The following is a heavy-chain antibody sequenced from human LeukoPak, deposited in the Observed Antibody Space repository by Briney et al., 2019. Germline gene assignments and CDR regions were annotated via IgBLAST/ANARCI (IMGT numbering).Heavy chain of an antibody. J-gene: IGHJ5*02. CDR3: ARVVVAVPAGISWFDP. CDR2: IYYSGST. Sequence: PSETLSLTCTVSGGSISSGDYYWSWIRQPPGKGLEWIGYIYYSGSTYYNPSLKSRVTISVDTSKNQFSLKLSSVTAADTAVYYCARVVVAVPAGISWFDPWGQGTLVTVSS. CDR1: GGSISSGDYY. V-gene: IGHV4-30-4*08. D-gene: IGHD2-2*02.